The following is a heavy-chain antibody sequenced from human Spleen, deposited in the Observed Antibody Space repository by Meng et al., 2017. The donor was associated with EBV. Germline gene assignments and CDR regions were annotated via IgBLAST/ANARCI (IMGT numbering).Heavy chain of an antibody. Sequence: QVQLVQAGTWVKKPGSSVKVSCKAARGPFSSFGINGVRQAPGQGLEWMGIIISSGGTTIYAQRFRGRVTMTRDTSTSTVYMEVSSLRSEDTAVYFCARDGGNHNFDYWGQGTLVTVSS. D-gene: IGHD1-14*01. CDR2: IISSGGTT. CDR1: RGPFSSFG. V-gene: IGHV1-46*01. CDR3: ARDGGNHNFDY. J-gene: IGHJ4*02.